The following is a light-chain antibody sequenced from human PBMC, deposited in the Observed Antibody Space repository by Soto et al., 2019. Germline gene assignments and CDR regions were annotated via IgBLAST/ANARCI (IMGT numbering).Light chain of an antibody. CDR3: QQYGSSPPWT. V-gene: IGKV3-20*01. J-gene: IGKJ1*01. CDR2: GAS. Sequence: SFSPGERATLSRRASQSISSSYLGWYQQKPGQGPRLLIYGASSRATGIPDRFSGSVSGTGFTLTISRLEPEDFAVYYCQQYGSSPPWTFGQGTKVDIK. CDR1: QSISSSY.